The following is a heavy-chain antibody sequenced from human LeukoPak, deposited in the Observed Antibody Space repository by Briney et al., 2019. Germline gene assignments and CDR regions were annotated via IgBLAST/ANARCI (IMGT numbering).Heavy chain of an antibody. V-gene: IGHV3-48*03. CDR1: GFTFSSYE. D-gene: IGHD6-13*01. J-gene: IGHJ5*02. Sequence: GGSLRLSCAASGFTFSSYEMNWVRQAPGKGLEWVSYISSSGSTIYYADSVKGRFTISGDNAKNSLFLQMTSLRAEDTAVYYCAREGGRAAAAGTWFDTWGQGTLVTVSS. CDR3: AREGGRAAAAGTWFDT. CDR2: ISSSGSTI.